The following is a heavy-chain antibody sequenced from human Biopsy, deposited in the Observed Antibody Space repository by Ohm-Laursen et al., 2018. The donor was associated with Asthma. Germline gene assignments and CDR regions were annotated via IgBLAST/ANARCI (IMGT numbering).Heavy chain of an antibody. CDR2: ISYDGSNK. D-gene: IGHD5-24*01. CDR3: ARDMNRDGWYFDY. CDR1: GFTFRTYA. Sequence: SLRLSCAASGFTFRTYAMHWVRQAPGKGLEWVAVISYDGSNKYYADSVKGRFTISRDNSKNTLYLQMNSLRGDDTAVYYCARDMNRDGWYFDYWGQGTLVTVSS. V-gene: IGHV3-30-3*01. J-gene: IGHJ4*02.